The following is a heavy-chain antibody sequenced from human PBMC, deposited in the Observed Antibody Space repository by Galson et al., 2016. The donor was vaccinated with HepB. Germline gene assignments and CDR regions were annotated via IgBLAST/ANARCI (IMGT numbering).Heavy chain of an antibody. CDR3: ARGIHDSGVGDYFDY. Sequence: SLRLSCAASGFTFSTYPMHWVRQAPGKGLEWVAVISDNGIGKYYADSVKGRFTMSRDNSRNTLFLQLDSLTVEDTAVYYCARGIHDSGVGDYFDYWGQGTLVTVSS. V-gene: IGHV3-30-3*01. J-gene: IGHJ4*02. CDR2: ISDNGIGK. CDR1: GFTFSTYP. D-gene: IGHD3-10*01.